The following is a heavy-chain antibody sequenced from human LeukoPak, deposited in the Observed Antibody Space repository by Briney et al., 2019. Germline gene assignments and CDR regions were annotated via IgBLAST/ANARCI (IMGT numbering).Heavy chain of an antibody. CDR3: ARDWGRRYSSGWYGDFDY. Sequence: GGSLRLSCAASGFTFSSHGMHWVRQAPGKGLEWVAVISYDENNKYYADSVKGRFTISRDNSKNTLYLQMNSLRPEDTAVYYCARDWGRRYSSGWYGDFDYWGQGTLVTVSS. J-gene: IGHJ4*02. D-gene: IGHD6-19*01. CDR2: ISYDENNK. V-gene: IGHV3-30*03. CDR1: GFTFSSHG.